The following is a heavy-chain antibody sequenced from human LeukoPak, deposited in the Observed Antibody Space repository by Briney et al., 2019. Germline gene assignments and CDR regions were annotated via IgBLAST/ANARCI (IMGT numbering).Heavy chain of an antibody. CDR2: INPNSGGT. J-gene: IGHJ5*02. V-gene: IGHV1-2*02. CDR3: ARDGGSANFNWFDP. CDR1: GYTFTGYY. D-gene: IGHD1-26*01. Sequence: ASVKVSCKASGYTFTGYYMHWVRQAPGQGLEWMGCINPNSGGTNYAQKFHGRVTMTRDTSISTAYMELSRLRSDDTAVYYCARDGGSANFNWFDPWGQGTLVTVSS.